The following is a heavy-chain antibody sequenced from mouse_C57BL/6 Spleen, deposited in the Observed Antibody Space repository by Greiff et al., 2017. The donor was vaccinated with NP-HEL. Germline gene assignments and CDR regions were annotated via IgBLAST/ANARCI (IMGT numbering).Heavy chain of an antibody. D-gene: IGHD1-1*01. J-gene: IGHJ3*01. CDR2: ISYDGSN. V-gene: IGHV3-6*01. Sequence: EVKLLESGPGLVKPSQSLSLTCSVTGYSITSGYYWNWIRQFPGNKLEWMGYISYDGSNNYNPSLKNRISITRDTSKNQFFLKLNSVTTEDTATYYCAREGALYGSRGWFAYWGQGTLVTVSA. CDR3: AREGALYGSRGWFAY. CDR1: GYSITSGYY.